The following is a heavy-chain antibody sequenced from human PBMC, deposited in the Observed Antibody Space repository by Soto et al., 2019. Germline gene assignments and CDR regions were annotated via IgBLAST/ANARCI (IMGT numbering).Heavy chain of an antibody. CDR1: GGSISSYY. D-gene: IGHD5-12*01. CDR2: IYYSGST. V-gene: IGHV4-59*01. Sequence: SETLSLTCTVSGGSISSYYWSWIRQPPGKGLEYIGYIYYSGSTNYNPSLKSRVTISVDTSKNQFSLKLSSVTAAGTAVYYCARGGRRDGYNSWGQGTLVTVSS. J-gene: IGHJ5*02. CDR3: ARGGRRDGYNS.